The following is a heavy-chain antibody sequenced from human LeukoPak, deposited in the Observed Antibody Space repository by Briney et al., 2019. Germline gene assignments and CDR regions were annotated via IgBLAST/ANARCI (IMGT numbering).Heavy chain of an antibody. V-gene: IGHV3-23*01. D-gene: IGHD2-15*01. J-gene: IGHJ6*03. CDR2: FSGSGGST. Sequence: PGGSLRLSCAASGFTFSSYAMSWVRQAPGKGLECISGFSGSGGSTYYADSVKGRFTISRDNSRKTLYLQMNSLRGEDTAVYYCAKGPKGHCSGGSCYYNNYYMDVWGKGTTVTISS. CDR1: GFTFSSYA. CDR3: AKGPKGHCSGGSCYYNNYYMDV.